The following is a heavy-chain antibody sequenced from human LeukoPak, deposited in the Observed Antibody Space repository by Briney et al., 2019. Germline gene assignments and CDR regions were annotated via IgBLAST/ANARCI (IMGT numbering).Heavy chain of an antibody. V-gene: IGHV3-23*01. CDR3: AKDLSRGTAMAVFDY. CDR1: GFTFSSYA. CDR2: ISGSGGST. D-gene: IGHD5-18*01. Sequence: PGGSLRLSCAASGFTFSSYAMSWVRQAPGKGLEWVSAISGSGGSTYYADSVKGRFTISRDNSKNTLYLQMNSLRAEDTAVYYCAKDLSRGTAMAVFDYWGQGTLVTVSS. J-gene: IGHJ4*02.